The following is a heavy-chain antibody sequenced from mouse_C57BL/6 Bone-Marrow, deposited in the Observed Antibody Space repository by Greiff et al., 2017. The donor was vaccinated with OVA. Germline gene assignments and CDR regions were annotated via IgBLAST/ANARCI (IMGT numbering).Heavy chain of an antibody. D-gene: IGHD2-3*01. V-gene: IGHV1-47*01. CDR3: ARGDMSKDYAMDY. J-gene: IGHJ4*01. CDR2: FHPYNDDT. Sequence: QVQLKESGAELVKPGASVKMSCKASGYTFTTYPIEWMKQNHGKSLEWIGNFHPYNDDTKYNEKFKGKATLTVEKSSSTVYLELSRLTSDDSAVYYCARGDMSKDYAMDYWGQGTSVTVSS. CDR1: GYTFTTYP.